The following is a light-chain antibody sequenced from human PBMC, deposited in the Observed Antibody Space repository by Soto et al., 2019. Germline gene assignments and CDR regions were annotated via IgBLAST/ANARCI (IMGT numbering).Light chain of an antibody. J-gene: IGLJ2*01. CDR3: GSYTSSITLVV. V-gene: IGLV2-14*01. CDR1: SSDIGLYTY. Sequence: QSVLTQPASVSGSPGQSITISCAGTSSDIGLYTYVSWYQQHPGKAPKLIIYEVTYRPSGISNRFSGSRSGNTASLTISGLQAEDEADYYCGSYTSSITLVVFGRGTKLTVL. CDR2: EVT.